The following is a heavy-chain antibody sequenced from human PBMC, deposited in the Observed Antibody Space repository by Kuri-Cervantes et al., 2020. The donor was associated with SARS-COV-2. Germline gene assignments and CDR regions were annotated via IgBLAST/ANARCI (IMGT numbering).Heavy chain of an antibody. CDR1: GYTFTGYY. J-gene: IGHJ3*02. CDR2: ISAYNGNT. CDR3: ARTGVRFLEWLSKDADAFDI. Sequence: ASVKVSCKASGYTFTGYYMHWVRQAPGQGLGWMGWISAYNGNTNYAQKLQGRVTMTTDTSTSTAYMELRSLRSDDTAVYYCARTGVRFLEWLSKDADAFDIWGQGTMVTVSS. V-gene: IGHV1-18*04. D-gene: IGHD3-3*01.